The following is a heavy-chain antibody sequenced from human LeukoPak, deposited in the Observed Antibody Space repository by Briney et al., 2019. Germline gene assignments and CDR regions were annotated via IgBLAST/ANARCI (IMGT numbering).Heavy chain of an antibody. V-gene: IGHV1-18*01. CDR2: ISAYNGNT. D-gene: IGHD3-22*01. J-gene: IGHJ6*02. Sequence: ASVKVSCKASGYTFTSYGISWMRQAPGQGLEWMGWISAYNGNTNYAQKLQGRVTMTTDTSTSTAYMELRSLRSDDTAVYYCARDAPSFWVIDDSGYSEPLYYYYGMVVWGQGTTVTVSS. CDR3: ARDAPSFWVIDDSGYSEPLYYYYGMVV. CDR1: GYTFTSYG.